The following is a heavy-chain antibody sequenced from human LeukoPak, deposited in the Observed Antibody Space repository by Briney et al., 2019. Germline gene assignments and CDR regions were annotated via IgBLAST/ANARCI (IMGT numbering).Heavy chain of an antibody. D-gene: IGHD3-3*01. V-gene: IGHV4-39*01. J-gene: IGHJ6*03. CDR3: ARVKYYDFWSGYHTFDYYYYYYMDV. CDR2: IYYSGST. Sequence: SETLSLTCTVSGGSISSSSYYWGWIRQPPGKGLEWIGSIYYSGSTYYNPSLKSRVTISVDTSKNQFSLKLSSVTAADTAVYYCARVKYYDFWSGYHTFDYYYYYYMDVWGKGTAVTVSS. CDR1: GGSISSSSYY.